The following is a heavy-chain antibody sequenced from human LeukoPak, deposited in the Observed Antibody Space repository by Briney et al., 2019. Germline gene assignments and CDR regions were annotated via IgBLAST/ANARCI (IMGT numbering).Heavy chain of an antibody. CDR2: ISSSSGAV. CDR1: GFTFSSFG. V-gene: IGHV3-48*01. Sequence: SGGSLRLSCAASGFTFSSFGMNWVRQAPGTGLEWVSYISSSSGAVYYADSVKGRFTISRDNAKNSLYLQMNSLRAEDTAVYYCAKGRTGNFDYWGQGTLVTVSS. J-gene: IGHJ4*02. D-gene: IGHD3/OR15-3a*01. CDR3: AKGRTGNFDY.